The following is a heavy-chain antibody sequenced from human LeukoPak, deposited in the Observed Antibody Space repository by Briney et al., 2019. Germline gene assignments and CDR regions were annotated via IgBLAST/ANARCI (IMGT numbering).Heavy chain of an antibody. CDR3: ARGRRELKYAPDY. Sequence: SETLSLTCTVSGDSISSGGYCWNWFRQHPGKGPEWIAYIYYTAGAYYNPSLESRVSISLDASENQFSLKLSSVTAADTAVYYCARGRRELKYAPDYWGQGTLVTVSS. J-gene: IGHJ4*02. V-gene: IGHV4-31*03. D-gene: IGHD2-2*01. CDR2: IYYTAGA. CDR1: GDSISSGGYC.